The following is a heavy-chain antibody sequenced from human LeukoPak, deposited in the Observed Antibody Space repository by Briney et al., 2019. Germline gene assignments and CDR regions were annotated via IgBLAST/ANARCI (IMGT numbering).Heavy chain of an antibody. CDR2: ISVSGGGT. CDR1: GFTFSRYA. D-gene: IGHD6-13*01. V-gene: IGHV3-23*01. Sequence: PGGSLRLSCAASGFTFSRYAMSWVRQAPGKGLEWVSGISVSGGGTYYADAVKGRFTISRDNSKNTLYLQMNSLRAEDTAIYYCAKKDLGTFPFDYWGQGTLVTVSP. CDR3: AKKDLGTFPFDY. J-gene: IGHJ4*02.